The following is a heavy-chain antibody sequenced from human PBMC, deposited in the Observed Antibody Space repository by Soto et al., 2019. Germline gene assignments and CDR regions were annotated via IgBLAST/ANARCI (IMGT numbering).Heavy chain of an antibody. CDR1: GGSISGYY. Sequence: PSETLSLTCTVSGGSISGYYWSWVRQPPGKGLEWIGYIYYSGSTNYNPSLKSRVTISVDTSKKQFSLKLSSVTAADTAVYYCARVASLYYYDSSGHYGMDVWGQGTTVTVSS. D-gene: IGHD3-22*01. CDR2: IYYSGST. V-gene: IGHV4-59*01. CDR3: ARVASLYYYDSSGHYGMDV. J-gene: IGHJ6*02.